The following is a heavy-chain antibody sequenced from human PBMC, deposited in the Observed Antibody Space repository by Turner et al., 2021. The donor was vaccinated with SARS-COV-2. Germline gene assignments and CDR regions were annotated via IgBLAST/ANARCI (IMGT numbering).Heavy chain of an antibody. CDR1: GFPFSSYG. V-gene: IGHV3-33*01. J-gene: IGHJ6*02. CDR2: IWYDGRNK. CDR3: ARDVLVAAGYAMDV. Sequence: QVQLVEAGGGVVEPGRSLRLSWAASGFPFSSYGMHWVRQVPGKGLEWVEVIWYDGRNKYYADSVKGRFTISRDNSKNTLYLQMNSLRAEDTAVYYCARDVLVAAGYAMDVWGQGTTVTVSS. D-gene: IGHD2-15*01.